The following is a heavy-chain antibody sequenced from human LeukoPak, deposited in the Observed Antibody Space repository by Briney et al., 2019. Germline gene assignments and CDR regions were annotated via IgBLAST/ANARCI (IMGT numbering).Heavy chain of an antibody. Sequence: GGSLRLSCAASGFTVSSNYMSWVRQAPGKGLEWVSYISSSGSTIYYADSVKGRFTISRDNAKNSLYLQMNSLRAEDTAVYYCARTNYGDYFDYWGQGTLVTVSS. CDR3: ARTNYGDYFDY. CDR1: GFTVSSNY. V-gene: IGHV3-11*04. CDR2: ISSSGSTI. D-gene: IGHD4-17*01. J-gene: IGHJ4*02.